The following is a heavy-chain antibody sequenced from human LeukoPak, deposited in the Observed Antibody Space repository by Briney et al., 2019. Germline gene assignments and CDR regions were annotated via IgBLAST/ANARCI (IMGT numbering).Heavy chain of an antibody. D-gene: IGHD5-12*01. Sequence: ASVKVSCKASGYTFTSYGISWVRQAPGQGLEWMGWISAYNGNTNYAQKLQGRVTMTTDTSTSTAYMELRSLRSDDTAVYYCARENSGYDRARIFDPWGQGTLVTVSS. V-gene: IGHV1-18*01. J-gene: IGHJ5*02. CDR3: ARENSGYDRARIFDP. CDR1: GYTFTSYG. CDR2: ISAYNGNT.